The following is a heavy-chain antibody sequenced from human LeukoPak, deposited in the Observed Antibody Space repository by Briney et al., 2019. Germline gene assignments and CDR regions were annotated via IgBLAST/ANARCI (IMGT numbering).Heavy chain of an antibody. V-gene: IGHV3-53*01. CDR1: GFTVSSNY. J-gene: IGHJ6*02. CDR3: ARVGNHNYYYYYGMDV. Sequence: GGSLRLSCAASGFTVSSNYMSWVRQAPGEGLEWVSVIYSGGSTYYADSVKGRFTISRDNSKNTLYLQMNSLRAEDTAVYYCARVGNHNYYYYYGMDVWGQGTTVTVSS. CDR2: IYSGGST. D-gene: IGHD1-14*01.